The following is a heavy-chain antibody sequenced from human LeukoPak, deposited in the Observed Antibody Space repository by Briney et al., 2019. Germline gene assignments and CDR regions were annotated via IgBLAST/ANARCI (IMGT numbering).Heavy chain of an antibody. J-gene: IGHJ4*02. V-gene: IGHV3-53*01. CDR3: ARVPAMGAPFDY. D-gene: IGHD1-26*01. CDR1: GFTVSSNY. Sequence: GGSLRLSCAASGFTVSSNYMSWVRQAPGKGLEWVSVIYSGGSTYYADSVKGRFTISGDNSKNTLYLQMNSLRAEDTAVYYCARVPAMGAPFDYWGQGTLVTVSS. CDR2: IYSGGST.